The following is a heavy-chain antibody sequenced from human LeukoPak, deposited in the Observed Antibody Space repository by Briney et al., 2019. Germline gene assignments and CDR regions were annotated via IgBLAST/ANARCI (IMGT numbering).Heavy chain of an antibody. J-gene: IGHJ4*02. CDR2: TNHSGST. CDR3: ARILTTLTLFDY. CDR1: GGSFSGYY. Sequence: SETLSLTCAVYGGSFSGYYWSWIRQPPGKGPEWIGETNHSGSTHYNPSLKSRVTISVDTSKNQFSLKLSSVTAADTAVYYCARILTTLTLFDYWGQGTLVTVSS. V-gene: IGHV4-34*01. D-gene: IGHD4-17*01.